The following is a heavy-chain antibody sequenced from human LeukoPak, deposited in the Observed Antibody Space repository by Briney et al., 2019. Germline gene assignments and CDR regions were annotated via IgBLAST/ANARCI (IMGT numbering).Heavy chain of an antibody. D-gene: IGHD6-19*01. CDR2: IYPRDSDT. V-gene: IGHV5-51*01. CDR3: ARSSYSSWYRSEYFQY. Sequence: GESVKISCEGSGYNFATYWIAWVRQMPGKGLEWMGIIYPRDSDTRYSRPFQGQVTISVDKSISTAYLHWSSLNASDTAMYYCARSSYSSWYRSEYFQYWVQGTLVTVSS. J-gene: IGHJ1*01. CDR1: GYNFATYW.